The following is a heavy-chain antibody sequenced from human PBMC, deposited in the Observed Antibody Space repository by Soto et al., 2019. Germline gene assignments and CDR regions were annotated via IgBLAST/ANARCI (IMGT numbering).Heavy chain of an antibody. CDR1: GFMFSSYW. Sequence: EVQLVESGGGLVQPGGSLRLSCAASGFMFSSYWMHWVRQAPGKGLVWVSRIRYDGSITNYADSVKGRSTIARDDAKNPVYLQMNSLRAEDTAVYYCARGLRGGYGMDVWGQGNTVTVSS. D-gene: IGHD3-16*01. CDR3: ARGLRGGYGMDV. CDR2: IRYDGSIT. J-gene: IGHJ6*02. V-gene: IGHV3-74*01.